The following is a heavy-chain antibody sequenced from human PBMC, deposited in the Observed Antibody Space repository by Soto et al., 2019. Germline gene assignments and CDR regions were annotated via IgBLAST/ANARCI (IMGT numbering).Heavy chain of an antibody. D-gene: IGHD6-19*01. CDR2: TYYSGST. J-gene: IGHJ5*02. CDR3: ARLRLVGYSSGPNWFDP. CDR1: CGSISSSSYY. V-gene: IGHV4-39*01. Sequence: SETRSLTSPVSCGSISSSSYYWGWPRHPRGKGLECIGITYYSGSTYYNPSLKSRVTISVDTSKNQFSLKLSSVTAADTAVYYCARLRLVGYSSGPNWFDPWGQGTLVTVSS.